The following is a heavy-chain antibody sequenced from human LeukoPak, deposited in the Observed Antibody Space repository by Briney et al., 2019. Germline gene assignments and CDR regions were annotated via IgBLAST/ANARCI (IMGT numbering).Heavy chain of an antibody. CDR3: ARDSKLYCSSTSCYMDV. V-gene: IGHV3-21*01. J-gene: IGHJ6*04. D-gene: IGHD2-2*01. CDR2: ISSSSSYI. Sequence: GGSLRLSCVASGFTFSSYSMNWVRQAPGKGLEWVSSISSSSSYINYAESVKGRFTVSRDNAKNSLNLQMNSLRAEDTAVYYCARDSKLYCSSTSCYMDVWGKGATVTVSS. CDR1: GFTFSSYS.